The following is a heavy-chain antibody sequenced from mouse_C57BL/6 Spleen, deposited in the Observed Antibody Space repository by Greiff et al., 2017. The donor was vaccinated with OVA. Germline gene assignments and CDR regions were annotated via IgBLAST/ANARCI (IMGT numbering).Heavy chain of an antibody. Sequence: QVQLQQPGAELVKPGASVKMSCKASGYTFTSYWITWVKQRPGQGLEWIGDIYPGSGSTNYNEKFKSKATLTVDTSSSTAYMQLGSLTSEDSAVYYCARKRGNYDAMDYWGQGTSVTVSS. J-gene: IGHJ4*01. CDR1: GYTFTSYW. V-gene: IGHV1-55*01. CDR2: IYPGSGST. CDR3: ARKRGNYDAMDY.